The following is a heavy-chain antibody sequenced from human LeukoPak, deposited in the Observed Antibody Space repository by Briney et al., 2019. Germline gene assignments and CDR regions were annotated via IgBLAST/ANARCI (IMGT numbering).Heavy chain of an antibody. V-gene: IGHV1-69*05. D-gene: IGHD6-19*01. CDR2: IIPIFGTA. CDR3: ARMGSGWYGDY. CDR1: GGTFSSYA. Sequence: ASVKVSCKASGGTFSSYAISWVRHAPGQGLEWMGGIIPIFGTANYAQKFQGRVTITTDESTSTAYMELSSLRSEDTAVYYCARMGSGWYGDYWGQGTLVTVSS. J-gene: IGHJ4*02.